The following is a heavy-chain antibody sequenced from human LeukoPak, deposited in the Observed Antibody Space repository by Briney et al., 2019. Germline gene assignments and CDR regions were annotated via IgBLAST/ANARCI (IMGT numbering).Heavy chain of an antibody. D-gene: IGHD6-19*01. CDR1: GYTFTGYY. CDR3: ARGGGVYSSGWWDYYFDY. CDR2: INPNSGGT. V-gene: IGHV1-2*02. Sequence: ASVKVSCKASGYTFTGYYMHWVRQAPGQGLEWMGWINPNSGGTNYAQKFQGRVTMTRDTSISTAYMELSRLRSDDTAVYYCARGGGVYSSGWWDYYFDYWGQGTLVTVSS. J-gene: IGHJ4*02.